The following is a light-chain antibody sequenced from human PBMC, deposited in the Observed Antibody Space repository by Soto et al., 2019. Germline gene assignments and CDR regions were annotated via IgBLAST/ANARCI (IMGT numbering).Light chain of an antibody. CDR2: AAS. J-gene: IGKJ2*01. Sequence: DIQMTQSPSSLSASVGDRVTITCRASQGISNYLAWYQQKPGKVPKLLIYAASTLQSGVPSRFSGSGSGTDVTLTISSLQPEDVSTYDCQKYNSAPRTFGQETNLDIK. CDR1: QGISNY. CDR3: QKYNSAPRT. V-gene: IGKV1-27*01.